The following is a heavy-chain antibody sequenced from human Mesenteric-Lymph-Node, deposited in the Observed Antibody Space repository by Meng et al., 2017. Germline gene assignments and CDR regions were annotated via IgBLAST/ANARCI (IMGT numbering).Heavy chain of an antibody. Sequence: GESLKISCAASGFTFSHYWMHWVRQAPGKGLVWVSHISGDGSTTKYADSVKGRFTISRDNAKNSLYLQMNSLRAEDTAVYYCARDLTGYSSGWYWGQGTLVTVSS. J-gene: IGHJ4*02. D-gene: IGHD6-19*01. CDR1: GFTFSHYW. V-gene: IGHV3-74*01. CDR3: ARDLTGYSSGWY. CDR2: ISGDGSTT.